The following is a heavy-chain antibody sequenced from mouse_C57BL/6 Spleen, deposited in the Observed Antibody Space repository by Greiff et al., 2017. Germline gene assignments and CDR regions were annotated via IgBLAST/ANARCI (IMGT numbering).Heavy chain of an antibody. J-gene: IGHJ2*01. CDR1: GYTFTSYW. CDR3: ARSGDYDYERYFDY. D-gene: IGHD2-4*01. CDR2: IYPGSGST. Sequence: QVQLQQPGAELVKPGASVKMSCKASGYTFTSYWITWVKQRPGQGLEWIGDIYPGSGSTSYNEKFKSKATLTVDTSSSTAYMQLSSLTSEDSAVYYCARSGDYDYERYFDYWGQGTTLTVSS. V-gene: IGHV1-55*01.